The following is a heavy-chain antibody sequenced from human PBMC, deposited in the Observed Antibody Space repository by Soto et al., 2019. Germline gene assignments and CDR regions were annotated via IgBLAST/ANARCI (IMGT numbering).Heavy chain of an antibody. CDR2: IFYNGTA. CDR3: TGCFYP. CDR1: GGPISTYS. J-gene: IGHJ5*02. V-gene: IGHV4-59*01. Sequence: SETMSLTCIVSGGPISTYSWSWIRQPPGKGMEWIGYIFYNGTATSNPSLKSRVTMSVDMSQNHLSLTLRSATAADTGLCYCTGCFYPCGRGSSVPVSS.